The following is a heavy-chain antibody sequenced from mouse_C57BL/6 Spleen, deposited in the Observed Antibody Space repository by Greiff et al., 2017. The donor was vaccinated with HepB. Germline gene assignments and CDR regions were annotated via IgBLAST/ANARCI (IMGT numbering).Heavy chain of an antibody. CDR3: ARGGYGSSWAMDY. CDR2: ISDGGSYT. Sequence: EVKLVESGGGLVKPGGSLKLSCAASGFTFSSYAMSWVRQTPEKRLEWVATISDGGSYTYYPDNVKGRFTISRDNAKNNLYLQMSHLKSEDTAMYYWARGGYGSSWAMDYWGQGTSVTVSS. V-gene: IGHV5-4*03. CDR1: GFTFSSYA. J-gene: IGHJ4*01. D-gene: IGHD1-1*01.